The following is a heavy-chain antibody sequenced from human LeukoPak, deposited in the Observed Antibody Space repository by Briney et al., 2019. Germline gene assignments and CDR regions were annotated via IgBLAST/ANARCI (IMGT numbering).Heavy chain of an antibody. Sequence: GESLKISCKGSGYSFTSYWIGWVRQIPGKGLEWMGIIYPGDSDTRYSPSFQGQVTISADKSISTAYLQWSSLKASDTAMYYCARQTPVDTAMVTSMDYWGQGTLVTVSS. D-gene: IGHD5-18*01. CDR3: ARQTPVDTAMVTSMDY. CDR2: IYPGDSDT. V-gene: IGHV5-51*01. CDR1: GYSFTSYW. J-gene: IGHJ4*02.